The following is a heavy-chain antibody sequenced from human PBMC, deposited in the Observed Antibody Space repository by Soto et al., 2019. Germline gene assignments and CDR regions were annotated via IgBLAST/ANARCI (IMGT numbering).Heavy chain of an antibody. D-gene: IGHD3-3*01. V-gene: IGHV4-39*01. Sequence: SETLSLTCTVSGGSISSSSYYWGWIRQPPGKWLEWIGSIYYSGSTYYNPSLKSRVTISVDTSKNQFSLKLSSVTAADTAVYYCARRAGDFWSGFLLNWFDPWGQGTLVTVSS. CDR2: IYYSGST. CDR1: GGSISSSSYY. J-gene: IGHJ5*02. CDR3: ARRAGDFWSGFLLNWFDP.